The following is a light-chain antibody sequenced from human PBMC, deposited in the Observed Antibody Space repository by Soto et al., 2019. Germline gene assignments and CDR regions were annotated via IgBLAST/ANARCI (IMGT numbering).Light chain of an antibody. J-gene: IGKJ1*01. CDR2: GAH. CDR1: QSIRSHY. CDR3: QQYGSSVT. Sequence: EILFTQSPWTLSLSPRGRGTPSCRASQSIRSHYLAWYQQKPGQAPRLLISGAHNRAPGIPDRFSGSESGTDFTLRISRLEPEDFAVYYCQQYGSSVTFGQGTKVDIK. V-gene: IGKV3-20*01.